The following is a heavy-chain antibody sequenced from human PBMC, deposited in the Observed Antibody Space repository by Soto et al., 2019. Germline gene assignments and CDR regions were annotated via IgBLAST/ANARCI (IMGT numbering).Heavy chain of an antibody. CDR2: ISYDGSNK. Sequence: PGGSLRLSCAASGFTFSSYGMHWVRQAPGKGLEWVAVISYDGSNKYYADSVKGRFTISRDNSKNTLYLQMNSLRAEDTAVYYCAKDRRYCTNGVWGCYYYYYGMDVWGQGTTVTVS. CDR3: AKDRRYCTNGVWGCYYYYYGMDV. D-gene: IGHD2-8*01. CDR1: GFTFSSYG. V-gene: IGHV3-30*18. J-gene: IGHJ6*02.